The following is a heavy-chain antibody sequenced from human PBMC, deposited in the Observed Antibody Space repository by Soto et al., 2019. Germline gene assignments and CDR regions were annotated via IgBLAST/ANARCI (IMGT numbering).Heavy chain of an antibody. CDR3: ATVRMMPAVAGLYYFDY. V-gene: IGHV1-24*01. D-gene: IGHD6-19*01. CDR1: GYTLTELS. CDR2: FDPEDGET. Sequence: ASVKVSCKVSGYTLTELSMHWVRQAPGKGLEWMGGFDPEDGETIYAQKFQGRVTMTEDTSTDTAYMELSSPRSEDTAVYYCATVRMMPAVAGLYYFDYWGQGTLVTVSS. J-gene: IGHJ4*02.